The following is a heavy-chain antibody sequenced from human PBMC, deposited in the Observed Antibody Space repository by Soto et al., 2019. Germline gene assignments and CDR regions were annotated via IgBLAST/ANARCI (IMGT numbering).Heavy chain of an antibody. CDR2: IYYSGST. CDR3: ARDQGIAVAVFDS. J-gene: IGHJ4*02. Sequence: ETLSLTCSSSAGSVTSGSYYLSWIRQPPGKGLEWIGYIYYSGSTNYNPSLKSRVTISVDTSKNQISLKLSSVTAADTAVYYCARDQGIAVAVFDSWGQGTLVTVSS. V-gene: IGHV4-61*01. D-gene: IGHD6-19*01. CDR1: AGSVTSGSYY.